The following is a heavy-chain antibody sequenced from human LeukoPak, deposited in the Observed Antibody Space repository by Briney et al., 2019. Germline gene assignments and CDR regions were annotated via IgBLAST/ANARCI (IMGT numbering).Heavy chain of an antibody. V-gene: IGHV3-11*01. D-gene: IGHD3-22*01. CDR3: ARVTNDLNYYDSSGYYYFDY. CDR2: ISSSGSTI. CDR1: GFTFSDYD. Sequence: GGSLRLSCAASGFTFSDYDMSWIRQAPGKGLEWVSYISSSGSTIYYADSVKGRFTISRDNAKNSLYLQMNSLRAEDTAVYYCARVTNDLNYYDSSGYYYFDYWGQGTLVTVSS. J-gene: IGHJ4*02.